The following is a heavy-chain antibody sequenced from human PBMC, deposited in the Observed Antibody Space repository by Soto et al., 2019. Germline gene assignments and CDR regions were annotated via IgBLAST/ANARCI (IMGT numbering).Heavy chain of an antibody. Sequence: ASVKVSCKASGGTFSSYAISWVRQAPGQGLEWMGGIIPIFGTANYAQKFQGRVTITADESTSTAYMELSSLRSEDTAVYYCARDLYYYDSSGYNPYEGLDPWGQGTLVTVSS. CDR2: IIPIFGTA. CDR1: GGTFSSYA. V-gene: IGHV1-69*13. D-gene: IGHD3-22*01. J-gene: IGHJ5*02. CDR3: ARDLYYYDSSGYNPYEGLDP.